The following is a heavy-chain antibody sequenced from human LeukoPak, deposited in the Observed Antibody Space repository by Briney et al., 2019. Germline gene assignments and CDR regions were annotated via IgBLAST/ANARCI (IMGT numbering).Heavy chain of an antibody. CDR1: GGSISSYY. CDR3: ARGRSGSYNWFDP. J-gene: IGHJ5*02. Sequence: SETLSLTCTVSGGSISSYYWSWIRQPPGKGLEWIGYIYYSGSTYYNPSLKSRVTISVDTSKNQFSLKLSSVTAADTAVYYCARGRSGSYNWFDPWAREPWSPSPQ. V-gene: IGHV4-59*08. D-gene: IGHD3-10*01. CDR2: IYYSGST.